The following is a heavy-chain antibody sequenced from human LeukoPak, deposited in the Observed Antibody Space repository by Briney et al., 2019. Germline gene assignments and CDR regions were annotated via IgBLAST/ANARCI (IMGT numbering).Heavy chain of an antibody. Sequence: SETLSLTCTVSGGYMENIYWHWIRQPPEKGLEWIGYIYHQAGTEYNPSLKNRVAISVDTSKNQFSLKLSSVTAADTAVYYCAKIKTTFGVVTHAFDIWGQGTIVTVSP. CDR1: GGYMENIY. CDR3: AKIKTTFGVVTHAFDI. D-gene: IGHD3-3*01. CDR2: IYHQAGT. V-gene: IGHV4-59*01. J-gene: IGHJ3*02.